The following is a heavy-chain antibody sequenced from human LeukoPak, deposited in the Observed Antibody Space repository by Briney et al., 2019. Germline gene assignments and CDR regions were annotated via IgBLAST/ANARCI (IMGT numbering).Heavy chain of an antibody. CDR3: AKSFAVAGSRPPDY. Sequence: PGGSLRLSCAASGFTFSSYAMSWVRQAPGKGLEWVSAISGSGGSTYYADSVKGRFTISRDNSKNTLYLQMNSLRAEDTAVYYCAKSFAVAGSRPPDYWGQGTLVTVSS. V-gene: IGHV3-23*01. CDR1: GFTFSSYA. J-gene: IGHJ4*02. CDR2: ISGSGGST. D-gene: IGHD6-13*01.